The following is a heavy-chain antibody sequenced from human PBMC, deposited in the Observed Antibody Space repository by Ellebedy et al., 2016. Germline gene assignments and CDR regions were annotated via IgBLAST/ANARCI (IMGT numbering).Heavy chain of an antibody. CDR3: AKERIAAAGSYYFDY. D-gene: IGHD6-13*01. J-gene: IGHJ4*02. CDR1: GFTFSSYA. CDR2: ISGSGGGT. V-gene: IGHV3-23*01. Sequence: GESLKISXAASGFTFSSYAMSWVRQAPGKGLEWVSGISGSGGGTYYADSVKGQFTISRDNSKNTLYLQMNSLRAEDTAVYYCAKERIAAAGSYYFDYWGQGTLVTVSS.